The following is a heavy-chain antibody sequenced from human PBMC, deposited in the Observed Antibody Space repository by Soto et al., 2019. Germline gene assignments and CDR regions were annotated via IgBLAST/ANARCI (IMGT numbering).Heavy chain of an antibody. CDR3: ARYPPAYCGGDCYPRGAFDI. D-gene: IGHD2-21*02. J-gene: IGHJ3*02. V-gene: IGHV1-69*01. Sequence: QVQLVQSGAEVKKPGSSVKVSCKASGGTFSSYAISWVRQAPGQGLEWMGGIIPIFGTANYAQKFQGRVTITADESTSTAYMELSSLRSEDTVVYYCARYPPAYCGGDCYPRGAFDIWGQGTMVTVSS. CDR2: IIPIFGTA. CDR1: GGTFSSYA.